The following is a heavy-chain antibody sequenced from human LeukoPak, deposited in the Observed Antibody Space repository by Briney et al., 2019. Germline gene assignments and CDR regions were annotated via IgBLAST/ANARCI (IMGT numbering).Heavy chain of an antibody. CDR1: GFTFSSYW. J-gene: IGHJ5*02. V-gene: IGHV3-74*01. D-gene: IGHD3-22*01. CDR3: ARDLGQYYDTSDNWFDP. Sequence: GGSMRLSCAASGFTFSSYWMHWVRQAPGKGLVWVSRINSDGINTSYADSVKGRFTISRDNAKNTLNLQMNSLRAEDTAVYYCARDLGQYYDTSDNWFDPWGQGTLVTVSS. CDR2: INSDGINT.